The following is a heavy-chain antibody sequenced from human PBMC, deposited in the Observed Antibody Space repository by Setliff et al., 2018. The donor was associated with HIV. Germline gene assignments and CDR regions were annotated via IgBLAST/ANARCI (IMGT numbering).Heavy chain of an antibody. CDR2: IFSDDEK. J-gene: IGHJ4*02. Sequence: SGPTLVNPTETLTLTCTVSGFSLSNARMGVSWIRQPPGKALEWLTHIFSDDEKSYSTSLKSRLTISKDTSKSQVVLTMTNLDPVDTATYYCARLMKTYYYDTSGYYAPWGNFDHWGQGTLVTVSS. CDR3: ARLMKTYYYDTSGYYAPWGNFDH. CDR1: GFSLSNARMG. V-gene: IGHV2-26*01. D-gene: IGHD3-22*01.